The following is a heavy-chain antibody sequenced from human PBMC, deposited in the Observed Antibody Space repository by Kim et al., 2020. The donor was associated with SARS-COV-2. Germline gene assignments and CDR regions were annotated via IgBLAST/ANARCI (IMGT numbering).Heavy chain of an antibody. CDR3: AKDRTYGSGSYYYDS. D-gene: IGHD3-10*01. V-gene: IGHV3-23*01. J-gene: IGHJ4*02. Sequence: AAGRFTISRDNAKNTLYLQRNSLRAEDMALYYCAKDRTYGSGSYYYDSWGQGTLVTVSS.